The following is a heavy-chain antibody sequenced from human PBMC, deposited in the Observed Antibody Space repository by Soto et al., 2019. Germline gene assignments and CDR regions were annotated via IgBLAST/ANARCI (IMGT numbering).Heavy chain of an antibody. V-gene: IGHV3-23*01. CDR3: ARKILVSTSRPNYWYFDL. J-gene: IGHJ2*01. CDR1: GFTFINYP. D-gene: IGHD2-21*01. Sequence: EVQLLESGGGLVQPGGSLRLSWAGSGFTFINYPRNWVRQAPGRGLKWVSSISGGGDATFFADSVRGRFTISRDNSKNTVTLQMNSLGVDDTAVYYCARKILVSTSRPNYWYFDLWGRGTLVTVSS. CDR2: ISGGGDAT.